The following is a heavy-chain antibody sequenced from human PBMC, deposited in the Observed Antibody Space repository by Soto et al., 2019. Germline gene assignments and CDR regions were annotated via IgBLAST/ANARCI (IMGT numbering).Heavy chain of an antibody. J-gene: IGHJ6*03. D-gene: IGHD5-12*01. CDR3: AKSGYSGYYYYYYYMDF. Sequence: GGSLRLSCAASGFTFDDYAMHWVRQAPGKGLEWVSGISWNSGSIGYADSVKGRFTISRDNAKNSLYLQMNSLRAEDTALYYCAKSGYSGYYYYYYYMDFWGKGTTVTVSS. CDR2: ISWNSGSI. CDR1: GFTFDDYA. V-gene: IGHV3-9*01.